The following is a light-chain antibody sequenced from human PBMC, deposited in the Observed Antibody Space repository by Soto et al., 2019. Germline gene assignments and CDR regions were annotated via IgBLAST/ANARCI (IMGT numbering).Light chain of an antibody. CDR3: QHYYTYSALA. J-gene: IGKJ3*01. CDR2: KAS. CDR1: QRISSW. V-gene: IGKV1-5*03. Sequence: DIQMTQSPSTLSASVGDRVTITCRASQRISSWLAWYQQKPGKAPKVLIYKASSLARGVPSRFSGSGSGTEFTLTISSLQPDDFASYYCQHYYTYSALAFGPGTKVDF.